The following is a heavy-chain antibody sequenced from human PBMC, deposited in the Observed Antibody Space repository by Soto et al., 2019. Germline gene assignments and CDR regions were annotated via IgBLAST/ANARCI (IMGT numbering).Heavy chain of an antibody. D-gene: IGHD3-22*01. Sequence: QVQLQESGSGVVKPSQTLSLTCAVSGASINTAGYSWTWLRQPPGKGLEWIGYMYHSGATTYNPSLQSRVTISGDGSKNQFFLRLSSVTAADTATYYCARVYDSSGYFIDYWGPGTLVTVSA. V-gene: IGHV4-30-2*01. CDR3: ARVYDSSGYFIDY. CDR1: GASINTAGYS. J-gene: IGHJ4*02. CDR2: MYHSGAT.